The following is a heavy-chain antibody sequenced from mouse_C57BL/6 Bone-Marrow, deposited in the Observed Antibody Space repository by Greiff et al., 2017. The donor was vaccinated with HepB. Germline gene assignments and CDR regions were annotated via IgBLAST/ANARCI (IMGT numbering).Heavy chain of an antibody. CDR1: GYAFSSSW. J-gene: IGHJ4*01. V-gene: IGHV1-82*01. CDR3: ARIGWAMDY. D-gene: IGHD2-3*01. Sequence: QVQLQPSGPELVKPGASVKISCKASGYAFSSSWMNWVKQRPGKGLEWIGRIYPGDGDTNYNGKFKGKATLTADKSSSTAYMQLSSLTSEDSAVYFCARIGWAMDYWGQGTSVTVSS. CDR2: IYPGDGDT.